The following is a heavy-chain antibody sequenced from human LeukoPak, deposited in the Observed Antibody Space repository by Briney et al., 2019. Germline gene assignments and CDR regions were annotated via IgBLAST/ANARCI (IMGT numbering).Heavy chain of an antibody. D-gene: IGHD2-2*01. CDR2: ISRSREYI. Sequence: GGSLRLSCEHSGYTFRSYRMNWVRRAPGWGLEPASSISRSREYISYADSVKGRFTISRDNAKNSLYLQINSLRAEDTAVYYCARPYCSSTSCYLDAFDIWGQGTMVTVSS. J-gene: IGHJ3*02. CDR3: ARPYCSSTSCYLDAFDI. V-gene: IGHV3-21*01. CDR1: GYTFRSYR.